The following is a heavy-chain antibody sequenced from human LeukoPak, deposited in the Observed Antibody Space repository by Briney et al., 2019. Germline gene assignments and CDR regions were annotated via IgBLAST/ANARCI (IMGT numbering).Heavy chain of an antibody. Sequence: SETLSLTCAVYGGSFSGYYWRWIRQPPGKGLEWIGEINHSGSTNYNPSLKSRVTISVDTSKNQFSLKLSSVTAADTAVYYCARGSIYGSGSYYTSYFDYWGQGTLVTVSS. CDR3: ARGSIYGSGSYYTSYFDY. V-gene: IGHV4-34*01. CDR1: GGSFSGYY. J-gene: IGHJ4*02. CDR2: INHSGST. D-gene: IGHD3-10*01.